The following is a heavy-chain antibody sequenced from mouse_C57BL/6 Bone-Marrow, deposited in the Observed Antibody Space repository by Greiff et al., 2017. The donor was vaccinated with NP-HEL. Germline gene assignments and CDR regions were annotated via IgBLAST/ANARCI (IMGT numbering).Heavy chain of an antibody. CDR3: ARRRLLVWYAY. D-gene: IGHD3-2*02. CDR2: ISSCGSYT. Sequence: EVMLVESGGVLVKPGGSLKLSCAASGFTFSSYGMSWVRQTPDKRLEWVATISSCGSYTYYPDSVKGRFTISRDNDKNTLYLLNSSLKSEDAAMYYCARRRLLVWYAYWGRGTLVTVSA. J-gene: IGHJ3*01. CDR1: GFTFSSYG. V-gene: IGHV5-6*02.